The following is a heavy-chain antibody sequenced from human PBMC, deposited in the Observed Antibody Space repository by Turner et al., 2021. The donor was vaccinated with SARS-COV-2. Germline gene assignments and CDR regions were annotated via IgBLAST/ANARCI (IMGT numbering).Heavy chain of an antibody. CDR2: INWNGGST. V-gene: IGHV3-20*01. CDR3: ARGGPGDGYNPSFDY. D-gene: IGHD5-12*01. CDR1: GFTFDDYG. J-gene: IGHJ4*02. Sequence: EVQLVESGGGVVRPGGSLRLSCAASGFTFDDYGMSWVRQAPGKGLEWVSGINWNGGSTGNADSVKGRFTISRDNAKNSLYLQMNSLRAEDTALYHCARGGPGDGYNPSFDYWGQGTLVTVSS.